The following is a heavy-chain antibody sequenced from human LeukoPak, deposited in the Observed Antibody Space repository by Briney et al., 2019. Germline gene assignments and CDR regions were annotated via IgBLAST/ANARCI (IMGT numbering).Heavy chain of an antibody. CDR3: ARNKWGGQHIVDLGY. J-gene: IGHJ4*02. V-gene: IGHV1-2*02. CDR2: INPNSGGT. D-gene: IGHD2-21*01. Sequence: ASVRVSCKASGYTFTGYYMHWVRQAPGQGLEWMGWINPNSGGTNYAQKFQGRVTMTRDTSISTAYMELSRLRSDDTAVYYCARNKWGGQHIVDLGYWGQGTLVTVSS. CDR1: GYTFTGYY.